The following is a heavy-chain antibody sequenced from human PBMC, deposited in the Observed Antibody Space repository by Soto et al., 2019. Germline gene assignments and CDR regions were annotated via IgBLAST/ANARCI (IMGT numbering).Heavy chain of an antibody. D-gene: IGHD6-6*01. Sequence: QVQLVQSGAEVKKAGSSVKVSCKASGGTFSSYAISWVRQAPGQGLEWMGGIIPIFGTANYAQKFQGRVTITADKSTSTAYIELSSLRSEDTAVYYCARTSYSSSSHYYYYYGMDVWGQGTTVTVSS. CDR2: IIPIFGTA. CDR3: ARTSYSSSSHYYYYYGMDV. J-gene: IGHJ6*02. V-gene: IGHV1-69*06. CDR1: GGTFSSYA.